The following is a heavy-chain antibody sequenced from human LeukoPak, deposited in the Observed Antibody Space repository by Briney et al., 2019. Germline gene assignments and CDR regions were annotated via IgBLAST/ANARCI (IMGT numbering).Heavy chain of an antibody. D-gene: IGHD3-10*01. CDR2: ISAYNGNT. V-gene: IGHV1-18*01. J-gene: IGHJ4*02. CDR1: GYTFTSYG. Sequence: ASVKVSCKASGYTFTSYGISWVRQAPGQGLEWMGWISAYNGNTNYAQKLQGRVTMTTDTSTSTAYMELRSLRSDDTAVYYCARDRGRITMVRGPIDYWGQGTLVTVSS. CDR3: ARDRGRITMVRGPIDY.